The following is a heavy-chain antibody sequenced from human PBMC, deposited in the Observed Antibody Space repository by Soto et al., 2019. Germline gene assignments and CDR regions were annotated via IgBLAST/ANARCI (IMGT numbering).Heavy chain of an antibody. CDR1: GVTFSSYT. Sequence: SVKVSCKASGVTFSSYTISWVRQAPGQGLEWMGRIIPILGIANYAQKFQGRVTITADKSTSTAYMELSSLRSEDTAVYYCARDGALVRGVIMALDYWGQGTLVTVSS. D-gene: IGHD3-10*01. J-gene: IGHJ4*02. V-gene: IGHV1-69*04. CDR3: ARDGALVRGVIMALDY. CDR2: IIPILGIA.